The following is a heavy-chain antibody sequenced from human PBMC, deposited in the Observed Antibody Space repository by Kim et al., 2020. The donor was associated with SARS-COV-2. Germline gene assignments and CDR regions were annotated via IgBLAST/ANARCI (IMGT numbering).Heavy chain of an antibody. Sequence: SGSNNSNPSLKSRGTVAVDTSKNQFSLKRTSATAADTAVYYCARGKAPASWGQGTLVTVSS. CDR3: ARGKAPAS. J-gene: IGHJ5*02. CDR2: SGSN. V-gene: IGHV4-34*01.